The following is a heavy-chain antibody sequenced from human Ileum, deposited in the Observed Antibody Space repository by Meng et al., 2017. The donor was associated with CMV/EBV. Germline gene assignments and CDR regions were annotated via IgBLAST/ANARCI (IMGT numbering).Heavy chain of an antibody. Sequence: GESLKISCAASGFTFSSFAMTWVRQAPGKGLEWVSTIDSSDRTYYADSVKGRFTISRDNSKNTLHLQMNSLGAEDTAVYYCAKSLVDTAMDLDEWSQETLVTVSS. D-gene: IGHD5-18*01. CDR1: GFTFSSFA. J-gene: IGHJ4*02. CDR2: IDSSDRT. CDR3: AKSLVDTAMDLDE. V-gene: IGHV3-23*01.